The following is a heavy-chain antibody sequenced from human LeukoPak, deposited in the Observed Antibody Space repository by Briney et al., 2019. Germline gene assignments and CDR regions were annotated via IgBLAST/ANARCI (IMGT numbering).Heavy chain of an antibody. CDR1: GGTFSSYA. D-gene: IGHD3-3*01. CDR2: IIPIFGTA. V-gene: IGHV1-69*13. Sequence: GASVKVSCKASGGTFSSYAISWVRQAPGQGLEWMGGIIPIFGTANYAQKFQGRVTITADESTSTAYMELSSLRSEDTAVYYCARDSRSPSLRFLEWSHINLRGGYYYGMDVWGQGTTVTVSS. J-gene: IGHJ6*02. CDR3: ARDSRSPSLRFLEWSHINLRGGYYYGMDV.